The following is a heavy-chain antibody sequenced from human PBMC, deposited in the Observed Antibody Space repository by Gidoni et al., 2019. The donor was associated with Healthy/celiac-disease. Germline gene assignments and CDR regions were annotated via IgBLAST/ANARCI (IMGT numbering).Heavy chain of an antibody. J-gene: IGHJ5*02. CDR1: GGSISSYY. D-gene: IGHD7-27*01. CDR2: IYYSGST. Sequence: QVQLQESGPGLVKPSETLSLTCTVSGGSISSYYWSWIRQPPGKGLEWIGYIYYSGSTNYNPSLKSRVTISVDTSKNQFSLKLSSVTAADTAVYYCARVDNWGGRFDPWGQGTLVTVSS. V-gene: IGHV4-59*01. CDR3: ARVDNWGGRFDP.